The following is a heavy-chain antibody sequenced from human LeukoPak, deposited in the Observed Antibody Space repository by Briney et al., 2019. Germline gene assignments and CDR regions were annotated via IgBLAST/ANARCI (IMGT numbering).Heavy chain of an antibody. D-gene: IGHD3-10*01. CDR3: ARHSGSGSLSRPFDP. J-gene: IGHJ5*02. CDR1: GPSVTSGGFY. CDR2: VYYTGST. Sequence: SETLSLTCSVSGPSVTSGGFYWGWLRQPPGKGLQWLATVYYTGSTYCNPSLRSRVTISIDTSKNQFSLSLRSLIAADTAVYYCARHSGSGSLSRPFDPWGQGTLVTVSS. V-gene: IGHV4-39*01.